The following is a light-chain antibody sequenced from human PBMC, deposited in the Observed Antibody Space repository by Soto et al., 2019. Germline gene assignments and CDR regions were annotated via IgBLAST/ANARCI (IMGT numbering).Light chain of an antibody. V-gene: IGKV1-8*01. CDR3: QQYYSYPFT. J-gene: IGKJ5*01. CDR2: AAS. CDR1: HGISSY. Sequence: AIRMTQSPSSLSASTGYRVTITCRASHGISSYLAWYQQKPGKAPKLLIYAASTLQSGVPSRFSGSGSGTDFTLTISCLQSEDFATYYCQQYYSYPFTFGQGTRLEIK.